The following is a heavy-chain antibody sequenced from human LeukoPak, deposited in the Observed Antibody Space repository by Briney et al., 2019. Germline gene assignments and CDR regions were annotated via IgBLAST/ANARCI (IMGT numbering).Heavy chain of an antibody. CDR1: GGTFSSYA. V-gene: IGHV1-69*04. Sequence: GASVKVSCKASGGTFSSYAISWVRQAPGQGLEWMGRIIPILGIANYAQKFQGRVTITADKSTSTAYMEVSSLRSDDTAVYYCARDTSNWGCSSGCPVEYWGQGTLVTVSS. J-gene: IGHJ4*02. D-gene: IGHD6-19*01. CDR2: IIPILGIA. CDR3: ARDTSNWGCSSGCPVEY.